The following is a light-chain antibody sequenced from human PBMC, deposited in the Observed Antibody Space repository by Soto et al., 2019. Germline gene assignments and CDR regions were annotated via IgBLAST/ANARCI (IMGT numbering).Light chain of an antibody. CDR3: QHYGTSAL. V-gene: IGKV3-20*01. CDR1: QSVSSSY. Sequence: EIVLTQSPGTLSLSPGERATLSCRTSQSVSSSYLAWYQQKPGQAPRLLIYGASSRATGIPDRFSVSASGTHFTLIISRLEPEDFAVYYCQHYGTSALFGPGTRVDLK. CDR2: GAS. J-gene: IGKJ3*01.